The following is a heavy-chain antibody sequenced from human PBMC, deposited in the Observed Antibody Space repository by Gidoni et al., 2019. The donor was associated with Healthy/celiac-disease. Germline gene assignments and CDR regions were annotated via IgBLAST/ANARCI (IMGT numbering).Heavy chain of an antibody. J-gene: IGHJ6*02. D-gene: IGHD6-6*01. Sequence: QMQLVQSGPEVKKPGTSVKDSCKASGFPFTNSALQWVRQARGQRLEWIGWIVVGSSHTNYEQKCQERVTITRDMSTSTAYMELSSLRSEDTAVYYCAAELTVIAARPDYYYGMDVWGQGTTVTVSS. V-gene: IGHV1-58*01. CDR2: IVVGSSHT. CDR3: AAELTVIAARPDYYYGMDV. CDR1: GFPFTNSA.